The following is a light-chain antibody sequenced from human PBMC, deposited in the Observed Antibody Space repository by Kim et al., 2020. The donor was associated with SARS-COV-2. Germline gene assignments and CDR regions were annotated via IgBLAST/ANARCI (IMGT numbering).Light chain of an antibody. CDR1: QCISSY. CDR3: QQLNSYPRA. Sequence: ASVEDRVTSTWRASQCISSYLAWYQQTPGKAPKLLIYAASTLQSGVPSRFSGSGSETDFTLTICCLRTEDCATYYCQQLNSYPRAFRQGTPPEI. V-gene: IGKV1-9*01. J-gene: IGKJ5*01. CDR2: AAS.